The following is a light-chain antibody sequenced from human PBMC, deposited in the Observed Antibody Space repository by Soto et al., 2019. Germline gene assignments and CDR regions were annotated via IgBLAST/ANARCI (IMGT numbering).Light chain of an antibody. V-gene: IGLV2-11*01. CDR1: SSDVGGYNY. CDR3: CSYAGSYVV. J-gene: IGLJ2*01. Sequence: QSALTQPRSASGSPGQSVTISCTGTSSDVGGYNYVSWYQQHPGKAPKLMIYDVSKRPSGVPDRFSGSKSGNTASLTISGLQAEEDAYYYCCSYAGSYVVFGGGTQLTVL. CDR2: DVS.